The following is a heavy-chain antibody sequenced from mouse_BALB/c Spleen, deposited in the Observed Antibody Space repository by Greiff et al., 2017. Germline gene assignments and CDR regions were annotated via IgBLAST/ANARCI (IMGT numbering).Heavy chain of an antibody. CDR3: ARDGSSYWFAY. Sequence: VQLQQSGAELAKPGASVKMSCKASGYTFTSYWMHWVKQRPGQGLEWIGYINPSTGYTEYNQKFKDKATLTADKSSSTAYMQLSSLTSEDSAVYYCARDGSSYWFAYWGQGTLVTVSA. V-gene: IGHV1-7*01. J-gene: IGHJ3*01. CDR2: INPSTGYT. D-gene: IGHD1-1*01. CDR1: GYTFTSYW.